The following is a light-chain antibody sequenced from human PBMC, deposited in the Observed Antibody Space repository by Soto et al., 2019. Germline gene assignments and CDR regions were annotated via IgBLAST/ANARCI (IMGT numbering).Light chain of an antibody. CDR3: QQYNSYSPWT. CDR2: DAS. J-gene: IGKJ1*01. CDR1: QSVNKW. Sequence: DIQVTQSPSTLSASVVDRVTITCLASQSVNKWLAWFQQKPGKVPKLLIFDASTLQTGVPSRFGGGGSGTEFTLTISGLQPDDFATYYCQQYNSYSPWTFGPGTKVDIK. V-gene: IGKV1-5*01.